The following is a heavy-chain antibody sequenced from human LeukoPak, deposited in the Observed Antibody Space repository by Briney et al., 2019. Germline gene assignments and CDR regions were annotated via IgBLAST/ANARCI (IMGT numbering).Heavy chain of an antibody. CDR2: SSSSGTTI. V-gene: IGHV3-11*01. J-gene: IGHJ4*02. CDR1: GFTLSDYY. CDR3: ARRRDFIDY. D-gene: IGHD3/OR15-3a*01. Sequence: NTGGPLRLSCAASGFTLSDYYMSWIRQAPGKGLEWVSYSSSSGTTIYYTDSVKGRFAISRDNAKNSLYLQMNSLRAEDTAVYYCARRRDFIDYWGQGTLVTVSS.